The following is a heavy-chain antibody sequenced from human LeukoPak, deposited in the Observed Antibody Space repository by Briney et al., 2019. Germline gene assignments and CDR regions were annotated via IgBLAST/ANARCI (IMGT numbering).Heavy chain of an antibody. V-gene: IGHV4-39*01. CDR3: ARGVYSSSAGVDY. CDR1: GGSISSSSYY. Sequence: SETLSLTCTVSGGSISSSSYYWGWLRQPPGKGLEWIGSIYYSGSTYYNPSLKSRVTISVDTSKNQFSLKLSSVTAADTAVYYCARGVYSSSAGVDYWGQGTLVTVSS. D-gene: IGHD6-6*01. CDR2: IYYSGST. J-gene: IGHJ4*02.